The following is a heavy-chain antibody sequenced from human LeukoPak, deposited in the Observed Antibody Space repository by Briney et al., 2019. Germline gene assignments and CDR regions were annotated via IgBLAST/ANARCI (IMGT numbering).Heavy chain of an antibody. Sequence: GGSLRLSCAASGFRFSSYAMSWVRQAPGKGLEWVANIKQDGSEKYYVDSVKGRFAISRDNAKNSLYLQMNSLRAEDTAVYYCARDGEQLVGDYYYYGMDVWGQGTTVTVSS. V-gene: IGHV3-7*01. CDR3: ARDGEQLVGDYYYYGMDV. CDR1: GFRFSSYA. CDR2: IKQDGSEK. J-gene: IGHJ6*02. D-gene: IGHD6-13*01.